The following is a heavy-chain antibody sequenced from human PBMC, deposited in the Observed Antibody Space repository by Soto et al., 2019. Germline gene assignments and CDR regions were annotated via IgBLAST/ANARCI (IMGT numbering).Heavy chain of an antibody. V-gene: IGHV3-15*07. J-gene: IGHJ6*02. D-gene: IGHD6-25*01. CDR2: IKSKTDGGTT. CDR1: GFTFSNAW. Sequence: GGSLRLSCAASGFTFSNAWMNWVRQAPGKGLEWVGRIKSKTDGGTTDYAAPVKGRFTISRDDSKNTLYLQMNSLKTEDTAVYYCTTEAADPAPDYYYYYGMDVWGQGTTVTVSS. CDR3: TTEAADPAPDYYYYYGMDV.